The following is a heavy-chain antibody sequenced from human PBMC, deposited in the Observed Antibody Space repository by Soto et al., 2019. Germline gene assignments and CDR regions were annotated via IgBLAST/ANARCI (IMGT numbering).Heavy chain of an antibody. CDR1: GGTFSSYA. V-gene: IGHV1-69*13. CDR2: IIPIFGTA. Sequence: ASVKVSCKASGGTFSSYAISWVRQAPGQGLEWMGGIIPIFGTANYAQKFQGRVTITADESTSTAYMELSSLRSEDTAVYYCARKPDLYSSSWELAEYFQHWGQGTLVTVSS. J-gene: IGHJ1*01. D-gene: IGHD6-13*01. CDR3: ARKPDLYSSSWELAEYFQH.